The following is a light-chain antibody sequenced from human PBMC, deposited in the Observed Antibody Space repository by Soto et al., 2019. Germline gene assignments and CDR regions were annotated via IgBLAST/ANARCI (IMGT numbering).Light chain of an antibody. CDR1: SSDVGGYNY. CDR3: GSYTSSRIYV. J-gene: IGLJ1*01. Sequence: QSVLTQPASVSVSPGQSITISCTGTSSDVGGYNYVSWYQQHPGKAPKLMIHEVSNRPSGVSDRFSGSKSGNTASLTISGLQAEDEANYYCGSYTSSRIYVFGAGTKVTVL. V-gene: IGLV2-14*01. CDR2: EVS.